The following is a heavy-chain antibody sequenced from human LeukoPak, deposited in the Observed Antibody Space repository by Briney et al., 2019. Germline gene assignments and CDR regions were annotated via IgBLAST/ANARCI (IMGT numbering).Heavy chain of an antibody. Sequence: PGGSLRLSCAASGFTFSSYAMSWVRQAPGKGLEWVSAISGSGGSTYYADSVKGRFTISRDNSKNTLYLQMNSLRAEDTAVYYCAKDDTVWSGYENWFDPWGQGTLVTVSS. V-gene: IGHV3-23*01. J-gene: IGHJ5*02. CDR2: ISGSGGST. CDR1: GFTFSSYA. D-gene: IGHD3-3*01. CDR3: AKDDTVWSGYENWFDP.